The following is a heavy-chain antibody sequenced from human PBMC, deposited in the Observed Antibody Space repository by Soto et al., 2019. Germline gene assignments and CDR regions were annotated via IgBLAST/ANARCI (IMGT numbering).Heavy chain of an antibody. CDR3: ARDPLDIVVVVAATPDAFDI. CDR1: GYTFTSYG. D-gene: IGHD2-15*01. J-gene: IGHJ3*02. V-gene: IGHV1-18*01. CDR2: ISAYNGNT. Sequence: ASVKVSCKASGYTFTSYGISWVRQAPGQGLEWMGWISAYNGNTNYAQKLQGRVTMTTDTSTSTAYMELRSLRSDDTAVYYCARDPLDIVVVVAATPDAFDIWGQGTMVTVSS.